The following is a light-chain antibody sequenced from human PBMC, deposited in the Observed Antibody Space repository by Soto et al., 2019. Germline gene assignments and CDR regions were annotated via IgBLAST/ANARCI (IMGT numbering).Light chain of an antibody. V-gene: IGKV1-39*01. CDR3: QQSYNTPHT. Sequence: DIQMTQSPSSLSASVGDRVTITCRASQSISSYLNWYQQKPGKAPKLLIYAASSLQSGVPSRFSGSGSDTYFTHTISSLQPEDFATYYCQQSYNTPHTFGQGTRLEI. CDR1: QSISSY. CDR2: AAS. J-gene: IGKJ5*01.